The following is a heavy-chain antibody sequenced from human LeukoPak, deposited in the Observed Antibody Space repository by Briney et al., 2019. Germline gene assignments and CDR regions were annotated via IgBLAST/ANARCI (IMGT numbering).Heavy chain of an antibody. CDR3: ASAYCGGDCYRSEDAFDI. J-gene: IGHJ3*02. V-gene: IGHV3-23*01. CDR2: ISGSAGSR. Sequence: GGSLRLSCAASGFTFSSYGMTWVRQAPGKGLEWVSGISGSAGSRNYADSVKGRFTISRDNSKNTLYLQMNSLRAEDTAVYYCASAYCGGDCYRSEDAFDIWGQGTMVTVSS. D-gene: IGHD2-21*02. CDR1: GFTFSSYG.